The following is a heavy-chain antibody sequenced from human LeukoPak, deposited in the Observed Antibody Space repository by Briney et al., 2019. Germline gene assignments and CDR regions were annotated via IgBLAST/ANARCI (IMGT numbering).Heavy chain of an antibody. J-gene: IGHJ4*02. D-gene: IGHD1-26*01. V-gene: IGHV4-4*09. CDR3: ARLGSYHDF. CDR2: IHSSGGS. CDR1: GASISNYY. Sequence: SETLSLTCTVSGASISNYYWSWIRQTPEKGLEWLGHIHSSGGSSYYPSLKSRLTLSIDTSRNQLSLKLPSVTAADTAVYFCARLGSYHDFWGQGALVTVSS.